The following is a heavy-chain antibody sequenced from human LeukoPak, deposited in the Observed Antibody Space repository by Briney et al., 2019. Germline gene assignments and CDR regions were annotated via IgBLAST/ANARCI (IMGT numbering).Heavy chain of an antibody. Sequence: GGSLRLSCAASGFTFSSYAMSWVRQAPGKGLEWVSAISGSGGSKYYADSVKGRFTISRDNSKNTLYLQMNSLRAEDTAVYYCAKCPYSSGYYYPFDYWGQGTLVTVSS. J-gene: IGHJ4*02. V-gene: IGHV3-23*01. CDR1: GFTFSSYA. CDR2: ISGSGGSK. CDR3: AKCPYSSGYYYPFDY. D-gene: IGHD3-22*01.